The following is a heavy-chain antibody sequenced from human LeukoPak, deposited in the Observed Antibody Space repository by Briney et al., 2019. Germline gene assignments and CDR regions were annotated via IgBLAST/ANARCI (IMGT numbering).Heavy chain of an antibody. CDR3: ARHSPLWFGESRGYYFDY. J-gene: IGHJ4*02. Sequence: SETLSLTCAVYGGSFSGYYWSWIRQPPGKRLEWIGEINHSGSTNYNPSLKSRVTISVDTSKNQFSLKLSSVTAADTAVYYCARHSPLWFGESRGYYFDYWGQGTLVTVSS. CDR2: INHSGST. CDR1: GGSFSGYY. V-gene: IGHV4-34*01. D-gene: IGHD3-10*01.